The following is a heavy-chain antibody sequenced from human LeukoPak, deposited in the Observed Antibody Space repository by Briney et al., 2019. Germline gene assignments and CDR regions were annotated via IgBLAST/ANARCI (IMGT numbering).Heavy chain of an antibody. CDR2: IIPIFGIA. Sequence: ASVKVSCKASGGTFSSYAISWVRQAPGQGLEWMGRIIPIFGIANYAQKFQGRVTITADKSTSTAYMELSSLRSEDTAVYYCALINSGYDYLPYSSSQNWFDPWGQGTLVTVSS. J-gene: IGHJ5*02. V-gene: IGHV1-69*04. CDR3: ALINSGYDYLPYSSSQNWFDP. CDR1: GGTFSSYA. D-gene: IGHD5-12*01.